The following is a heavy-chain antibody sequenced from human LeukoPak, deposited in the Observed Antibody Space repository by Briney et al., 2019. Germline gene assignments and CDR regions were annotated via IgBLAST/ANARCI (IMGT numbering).Heavy chain of an antibody. Sequence: GASVKVSCKASGYTFTSYGISWVRQAPGQRLEWMGWISAYNGNTNYAQKLQGRVTMTTDTSTSTAYMELRSLRSDDTAVYYCARVGYYDFWSGYFGPRENYYYYYMDVWGKGTTVTVSS. D-gene: IGHD3-3*01. J-gene: IGHJ6*03. CDR2: ISAYNGNT. CDR1: GYTFTSYG. CDR3: ARVGYYDFWSGYFGPRENYYYYYMDV. V-gene: IGHV1-18*01.